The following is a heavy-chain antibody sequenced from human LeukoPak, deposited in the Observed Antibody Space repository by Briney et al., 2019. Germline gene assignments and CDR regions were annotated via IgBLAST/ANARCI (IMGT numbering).Heavy chain of an antibody. CDR1: GLTFSSYG. V-gene: IGHV3-30*18. D-gene: IGHD3-22*01. CDR3: AKRADYYDSSGYDY. Sequence: GGSLRLSCAASGLTFSSYGMHWVRQAPGKGLEWVAVISYDGSNKYYADSVKGRFTISRDNSKNTLYLQMNSLRAEDTAVYYCAKRADYYDSSGYDYWGQGTLVTVSS. J-gene: IGHJ4*02. CDR2: ISYDGSNK.